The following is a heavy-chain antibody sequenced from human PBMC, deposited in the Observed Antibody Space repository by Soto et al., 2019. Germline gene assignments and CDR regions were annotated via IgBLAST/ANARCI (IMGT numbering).Heavy chain of an antibody. D-gene: IGHD3-3*01. CDR2: IYDSGSP. Sequence: ASETLSLTCTISGGSISVYYWSWVRQPPGQGLEWIGYIYDSGSPYYNPSFKNRVFMSTDTSKNQISLKLTSATAADTAVYFCARGVESSPPRYWGRGTLVTVSS. CDR3: ARGVESSPPRY. V-gene: IGHV4-59*01. J-gene: IGHJ4*02. CDR1: GGSISVYY.